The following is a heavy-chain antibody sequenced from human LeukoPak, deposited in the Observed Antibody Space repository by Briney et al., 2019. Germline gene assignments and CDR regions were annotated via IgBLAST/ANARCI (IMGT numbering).Heavy chain of an antibody. V-gene: IGHV3-7*01. J-gene: IGHJ4*02. CDR3: ARIAVWQSSPLLY. CDR2: IKQDGSEK. D-gene: IGHD6-19*01. CDR1: GFTFSSYW. Sequence: GGSLRLSCAASGFTFSSYWMSWVRQAPGKGLEWVANIKQDGSEKYYVDSVKGRFTISRDSAKNSLYLQMNSLRAEDTAVYYCARIAVWQSSPLLYWGQGTLVTVSS.